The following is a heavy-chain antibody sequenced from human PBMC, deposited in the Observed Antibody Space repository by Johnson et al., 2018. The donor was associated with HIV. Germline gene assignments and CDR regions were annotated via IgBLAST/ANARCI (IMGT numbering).Heavy chain of an antibody. CDR1: GLNFSDYG. Sequence: QVQLVESGGGLVQPGRSVRLSCAASGLNFSDYGMHWVRQAPGKGLEWVAVISFDGSNEHYADSVRGRFTISRDNSENSLYLQMNSLRPEDTAVYFCARGRITVEGGDQRGGAFDIWGQGTMVTVSS. V-gene: IGHV3-30*04. CDR3: ARGRITVEGGDQRGGAFDI. D-gene: IGHD3-16*01. J-gene: IGHJ3*02. CDR2: ISFDGSNE.